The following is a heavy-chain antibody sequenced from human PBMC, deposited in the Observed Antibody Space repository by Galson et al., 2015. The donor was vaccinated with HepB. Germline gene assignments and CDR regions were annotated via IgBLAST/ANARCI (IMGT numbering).Heavy chain of an antibody. CDR3: ARARGYSYGYGMDV. Sequence: SLRLSCAASGFTFSSYGMHWVRQAPGKGLEWVAVIWYDGSNKNYADSVKGRFTISRDNSKNTLYLQMNSLRAEDTAVYYCARARGYSYGYGMDVWGQGTTVTVSS. CDR2: IWYDGSNK. J-gene: IGHJ6*02. CDR1: GFTFSSYG. D-gene: IGHD5-18*01. V-gene: IGHV3-33*08.